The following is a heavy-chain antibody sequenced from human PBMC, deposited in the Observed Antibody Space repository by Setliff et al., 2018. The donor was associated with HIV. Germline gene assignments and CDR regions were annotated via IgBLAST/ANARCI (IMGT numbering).Heavy chain of an antibody. J-gene: IGHJ3*02. V-gene: IGHV1-2*06. CDR3: ARETHASFDI. Sequence: ASVKVSCKASGYTFTGYYMHWVRQAPGQGLEWMGRINPNSGGTNYAQKFQGRVTMTRDTSISTAYMELSSLRSEDTAVYYCARETHASFDIWGQGTMVTVSS. CDR2: INPNSGGT. CDR1: GYTFTGYY.